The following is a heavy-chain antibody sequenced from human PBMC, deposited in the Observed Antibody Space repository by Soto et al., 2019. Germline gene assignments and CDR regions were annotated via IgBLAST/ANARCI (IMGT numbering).Heavy chain of an antibody. CDR3: ATDHALAGTSVSDY. Sequence: QVQLQESGPGLVKPSQTLSLTCTVSGGFFSNGDYYWSWIRQPPGKGLEWIGYTYHRGSTYYTPSLKSRVTMSVDTPNNQFALMLSSVNAEDTAVYYCATDHALAGTSVSDYWGQGTLVTVSS. V-gene: IGHV4-30-4*01. CDR1: GGFFSNGDYY. J-gene: IGHJ4*02. D-gene: IGHD1-7*01. CDR2: TYHRGST.